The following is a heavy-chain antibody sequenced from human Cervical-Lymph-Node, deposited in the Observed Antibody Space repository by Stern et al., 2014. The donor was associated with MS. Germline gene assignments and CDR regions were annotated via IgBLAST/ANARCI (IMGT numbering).Heavy chain of an antibody. V-gene: IGHV1-46*03. D-gene: IGHD4-17*01. CDR3: ANPLPYAN. CDR1: GDTFASYP. J-gene: IGHJ1*01. Sequence: EQLVESGSEVKKPGASVKVSCKASGDTFASYPIHWLRQAPGQGFVWMGIVNPTAGRTTYAQTFKGRVTLTMDTSTSTVYMELSSLRTEDTAMYFCANPLPYANWGQGTRVTVSS. CDR2: VNPTAGRT.